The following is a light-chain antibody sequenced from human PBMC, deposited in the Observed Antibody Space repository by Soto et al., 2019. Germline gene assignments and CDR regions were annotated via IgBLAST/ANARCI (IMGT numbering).Light chain of an antibody. CDR2: DVT. CDR3: CSYSNSGADV. V-gene: IGLV2-14*03. CDR1: GSDVGGYNF. Sequence: QSALIQPASVSGSPGQLITISCTGTGSDVGGYNFVSWYRQHPGKAPHLMIYDVTHRPSGVSDRFSGSKSGNTASLTISGLQAEDEADYYCCSYSNSGADVFGTGTKVTVL. J-gene: IGLJ1*01.